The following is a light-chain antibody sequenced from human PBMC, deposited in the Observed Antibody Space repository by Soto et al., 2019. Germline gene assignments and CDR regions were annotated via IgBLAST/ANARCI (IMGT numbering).Light chain of an antibody. CDR3: QQYGSSPPYG. V-gene: IGKV3-20*01. CDR2: DAS. J-gene: IGKJ2*03. Sequence: EIVLTQSPGTLSLSPGERATLSCRASQSVSSSYLAWYQQKPGQAPRLLIYDASSRATGIPDRFSGSGSGTDFTLTISRLEPEDFAVYYCQQYGSSPPYGFGQGTKLEIK. CDR1: QSVSSSY.